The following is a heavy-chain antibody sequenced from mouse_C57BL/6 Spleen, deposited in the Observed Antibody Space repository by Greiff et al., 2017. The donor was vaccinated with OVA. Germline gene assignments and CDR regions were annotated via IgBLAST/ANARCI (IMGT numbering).Heavy chain of an antibody. V-gene: IGHV14-1*01. CDR2: IDPEDGDT. J-gene: IGHJ4*01. D-gene: IGHD1-1*01. CDR3: TFYYGSSYDYAMDY. CDR1: GFNIKDYY. Sequence: VQLQQSGAELVRPGASVKLSCTASGFNIKDYYMHWVKQRPEQGLEWIGRIDPEDGDTEYAPKFQGKATMTADTSSNTAYLQLSSLTSEDTAVYYCTFYYGSSYDYAMDYWGQGTSVTDSS.